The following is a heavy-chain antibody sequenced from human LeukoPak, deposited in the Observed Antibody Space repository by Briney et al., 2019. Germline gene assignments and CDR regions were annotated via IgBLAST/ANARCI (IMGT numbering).Heavy chain of an antibody. CDR3: AKNYYDSSGYLGTWFDP. CDR1: GFTFSSYA. J-gene: IGHJ5*02. CDR2: ISYDGSNK. V-gene: IGHV3-30*04. Sequence: GGSLRLSCAASGFTFSSYAMHWVRQAPGKGLEWVAVISYDGSNKYYADSVKGRFTISRDNSKNTLYLQMNSLRAEDTAVYYCAKNYYDSSGYLGTWFDPWGQGTLVTVSS. D-gene: IGHD3-22*01.